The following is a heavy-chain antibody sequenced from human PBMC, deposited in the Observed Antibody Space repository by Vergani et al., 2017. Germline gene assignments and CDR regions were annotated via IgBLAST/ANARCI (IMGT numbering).Heavy chain of an antibody. CDR2: IYTSGST. J-gene: IGHJ4*02. Sequence: QVQLQESGPGLVKPSQTLSLTCTVSGVSISSGSYYWSWIRQPAGKGLEWIGRIYTSGSTNYNPSLKSRVTISEDTSKNQFSLQLSSVTAADTAVYYCARERRLSESRGDYFDYWGQGTLVTVSS. CDR1: GVSISSGSYY. D-gene: IGHD3-22*01. V-gene: IGHV4-61*02. CDR3: ARERRLSESRGDYFDY.